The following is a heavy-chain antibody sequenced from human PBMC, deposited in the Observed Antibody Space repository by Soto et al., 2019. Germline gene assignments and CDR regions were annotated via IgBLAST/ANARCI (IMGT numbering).Heavy chain of an antibody. CDR2: IDPYDGTT. CDR3: ARDIVAASTTTFRPRGQGYGNDY. CDR1: GYTFTSHY. V-gene: IGHV1-46*01. Sequence: QVQLVQSGAEVKKPGASVKVSCKTSGYTFTSHYIHWVRQAPGQGLEWMGMIDPYDGTTTNAQRFQGRATMTMDTSTTTVNMEMNSLRSEDTGTYFCARDIVAASTTTFRPRGQGYGNDYGGQGTLVTVSS. J-gene: IGHJ4*02. D-gene: IGHD5-18*01.